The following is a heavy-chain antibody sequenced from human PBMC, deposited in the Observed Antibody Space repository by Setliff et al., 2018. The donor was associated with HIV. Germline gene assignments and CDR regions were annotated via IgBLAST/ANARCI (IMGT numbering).Heavy chain of an antibody. CDR1: GYTFTAFY. Sequence: ASVKVSCKTSGYTFTAFYIHWVRQAPGQGLEWLGVINPSDGFTTRAQRFQGRVTITIDTSASTAYMELSSLRSEDTAVYYCATDPGYSSTWYSESFQHWGQGTVVTVSS. CDR2: INPSDGFT. CDR3: ATDPGYSSTWYSESFQH. J-gene: IGHJ1*01. D-gene: IGHD6-13*01. V-gene: IGHV1-46*01.